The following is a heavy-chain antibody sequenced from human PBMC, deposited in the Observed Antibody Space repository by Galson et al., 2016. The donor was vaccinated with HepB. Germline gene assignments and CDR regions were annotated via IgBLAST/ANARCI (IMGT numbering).Heavy chain of an antibody. CDR3: ARTTSGTIFLGVIEY. J-gene: IGHJ6*02. D-gene: IGHD3-3*01. CDR2: IGSDGST. CDR1: GFTFSTYA. V-gene: IGHV3-23*01. Sequence: SLRLSCAPSGFTFSTYAMTWVRQAPGKGLEWVSVIGSDGSTYYADPVKGRFTISRDNSKNTLFLQMYSLRGEDTAVYHCARTTSGTIFLGVIEYWGQGTTVTVSS.